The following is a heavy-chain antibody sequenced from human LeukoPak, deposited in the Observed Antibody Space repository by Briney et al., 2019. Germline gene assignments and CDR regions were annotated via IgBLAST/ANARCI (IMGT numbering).Heavy chain of an antibody. J-gene: IGHJ5*02. CDR1: GFPFSSYS. CDR3: ASDNWNAALGAFAP. D-gene: IGHD1-20*01. Sequence: GGSLRLSCLGAGFPFSSYSMNWVRQAPGKGLEWISSITKSSDFQYYANSVRGRFTVSRDNAKNSLYLQMDSLGAEDTAVYFCASDNWNAALGAFAPWGQGILVTVSS. CDR2: ITKSSDFQ. V-gene: IGHV3-21*01.